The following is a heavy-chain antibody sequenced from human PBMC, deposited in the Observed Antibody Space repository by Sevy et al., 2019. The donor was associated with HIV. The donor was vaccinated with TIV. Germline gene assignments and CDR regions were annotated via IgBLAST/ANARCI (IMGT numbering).Heavy chain of an antibody. D-gene: IGHD2-15*01. CDR1: GFTFSSYA. V-gene: IGHV3-30-3*01. CDR3: ARDYCSGGSCYSGYFQH. J-gene: IGHJ1*01. Sequence: GSLRLSCAASGFTFSSYAMHWVRQAPGKGLEWVAVISYDGSNKYYADSVKGRFTISRDNSKNTLYLQMNSLRAEDMAVYYCARDYCSGGSCYSGYFQHWGQGTLVTVSS. CDR2: ISYDGSNK.